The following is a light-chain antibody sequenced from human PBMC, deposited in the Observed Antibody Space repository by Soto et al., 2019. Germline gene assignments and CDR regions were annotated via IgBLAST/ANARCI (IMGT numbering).Light chain of an antibody. J-gene: IGLJ1*01. CDR1: SSDIGGYNY. V-gene: IGLV2-14*01. CDR2: DVS. CDR3: SSYTTRNTYV. Sequence: QSVLTQPASVSGSPGQSITISCTGTSSDIGGYNYVSWYQQHPGKAPKLIICDVSDRPSGLSNRFSGSKSGNTASLTISGLQAEDEADYYCSSYTTRNTYVFGPGTKVTVL.